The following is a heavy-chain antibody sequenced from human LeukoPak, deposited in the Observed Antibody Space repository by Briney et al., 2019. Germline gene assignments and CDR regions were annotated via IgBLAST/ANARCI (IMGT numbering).Heavy chain of an antibody. J-gene: IGHJ4*02. V-gene: IGHV4-4*07. Sequence: SETLSLTCIVSGDSISNYYWSWIRQPAGKGLKWIGRIYTSGSTNYNPSLKSRVTMSVDTSKNQFSLKLSSVTAADTAVYYCAGEAAAGTFYFDYWGQGTLVTVSS. CDR3: AGEAAAGTFYFDY. CDR2: IYTSGST. D-gene: IGHD6-13*01. CDR1: GDSISNYY.